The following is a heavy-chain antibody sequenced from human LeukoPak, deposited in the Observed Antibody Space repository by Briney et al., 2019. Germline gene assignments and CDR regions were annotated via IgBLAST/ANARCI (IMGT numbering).Heavy chain of an antibody. V-gene: IGHV3-21*01. Sequence: PGGSLRLSCAASGFTFSSYSMNWVRQAPGKGLEWVSSISSSSSYIYYADSVKGRFTVSRDNARKSLYLQMNSLRPDDTAVYYCATQSYGLFAYWGQGTLVTVSS. CDR1: GFTFSSYS. CDR2: ISSSSSYI. J-gene: IGHJ4*02. CDR3: ATQSYGLFAY. D-gene: IGHD4-17*01.